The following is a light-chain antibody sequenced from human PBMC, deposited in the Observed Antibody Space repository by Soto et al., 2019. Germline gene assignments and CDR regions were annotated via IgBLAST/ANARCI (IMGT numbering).Light chain of an antibody. CDR3: TSYTSSSTLDV. CDR1: SSDVGGYNY. V-gene: IGLV2-14*01. CDR2: EVS. Sequence: QSALTQPASVSVSPGQSITISCTGTSSDVGGYNYVSWYQQHPGKAPKLMIYEVSNRPLGVSNRFSGSKSGNTASLTISGLQAEDEADYYCTSYTSSSTLDVFGTGTKVTVL. J-gene: IGLJ1*01.